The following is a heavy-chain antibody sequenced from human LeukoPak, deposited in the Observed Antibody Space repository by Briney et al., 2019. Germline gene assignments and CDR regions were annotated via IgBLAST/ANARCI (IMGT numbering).Heavy chain of an antibody. D-gene: IGHD3-3*01. J-gene: IGHJ4*02. CDR2: ISAYNGNT. V-gene: IGHV1-18*01. Sequence: ASVKVSCKASGYTFTSYGISWVRQAPGQGLEWMGWISAYNGNTNYAQKLQGRVTMTTDTSTSTAYMELRSLRSDDTAVYYCASTSPDFWSGYLKYYFDYWGQGTLVTVSS. CDR3: ASTSPDFWSGYLKYYFDY. CDR1: GYTFTSYG.